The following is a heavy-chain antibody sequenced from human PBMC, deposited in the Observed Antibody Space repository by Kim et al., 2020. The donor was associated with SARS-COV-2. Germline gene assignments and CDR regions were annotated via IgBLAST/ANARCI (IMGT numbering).Heavy chain of an antibody. J-gene: IGHJ4*02. CDR1: GYTFTGYY. Sequence: ASVKVSCKASGYTFTGYYMHWVRQAPGQGLEWMGWINPNSGGTNYAQKFQGRVTMTRDTSISTAYMELSRLRSDDTAVYYCARVTLSIAAAGDYWGQGTLVTVSS. CDR2: INPNSGGT. CDR3: ARVTLSIAAAGDY. V-gene: IGHV1-2*02. D-gene: IGHD6-13*01.